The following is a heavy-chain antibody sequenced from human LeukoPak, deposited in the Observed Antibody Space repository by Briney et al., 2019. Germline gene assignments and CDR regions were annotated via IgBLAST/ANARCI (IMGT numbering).Heavy chain of an antibody. Sequence: ASVTVSCKASGGTFSSYAISWVRQAPGQGFEWMGGIIPIFGTANYAQKFQGRVTITADESTSTAYMELSSLRSEDTAVYYCARSIDIVVVPTRIFYYYGMDVWGQGTTVTVSS. V-gene: IGHV1-69*01. CDR3: ARSIDIVVVPTRIFYYYGMDV. CDR1: GGTFSSYA. CDR2: IIPIFGTA. J-gene: IGHJ6*02. D-gene: IGHD2-2*01.